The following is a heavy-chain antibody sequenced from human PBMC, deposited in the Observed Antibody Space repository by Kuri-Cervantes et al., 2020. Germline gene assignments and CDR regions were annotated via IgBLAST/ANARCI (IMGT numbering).Heavy chain of an antibody. J-gene: IGHJ4*02. CDR2: INNDGSTT. CDR1: GFTFSSYS. D-gene: IGHD1-26*01. V-gene: IGHV3-74*01. CDR3: ARGALGRSNGSPGL. Sequence: GESLKISCAASGFTFSSYSMNWVRQAPGKGLVWVSHINNDGSTTTYADSVRGRFTISRDNAKNTLYLQMNSLRAEDTAVYYCARGALGRSNGSPGLWGQGTLVTVSS.